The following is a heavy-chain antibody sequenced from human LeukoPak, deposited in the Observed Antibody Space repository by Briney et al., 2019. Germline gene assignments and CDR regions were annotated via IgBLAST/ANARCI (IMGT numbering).Heavy chain of an antibody. D-gene: IGHD1-7*01. Sequence: SETLSLTCAVSGGSISSSSYYWGWIRQPPGKGLEWIGSIYYSGNTYYIPSLKSRVTISVDTSKNQFSLKLSSVTAADTAVYYCARHPAGTGVNTFDYWGQGTLVTVSS. CDR1: GGSISSSSYY. CDR3: ARHPAGTGVNTFDY. CDR2: IYYSGNT. J-gene: IGHJ4*02. V-gene: IGHV4-39*01.